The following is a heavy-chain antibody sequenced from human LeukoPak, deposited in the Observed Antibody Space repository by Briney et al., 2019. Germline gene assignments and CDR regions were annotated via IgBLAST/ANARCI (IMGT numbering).Heavy chain of an antibody. J-gene: IGHJ4*02. CDR2: IIPIFGTA. CDR1: GGTFSSYA. V-gene: IGHV1-69*13. D-gene: IGHD6-6*01. Sequence: ASVKVSCKASGGTFSSYAISWVRQAPGQGLEWMGGIIPIFGTANYAQKFLGRVTITADESTSTAYMELSSLRSEDTAVYYCARDGYSSSSFTPFDYWGQGTLVTVSS. CDR3: ARDGYSSSSFTPFDY.